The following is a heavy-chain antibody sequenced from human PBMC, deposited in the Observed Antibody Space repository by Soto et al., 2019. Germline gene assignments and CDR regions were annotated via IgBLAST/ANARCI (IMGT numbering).Heavy chain of an antibody. CDR1: GGTFSIYT. V-gene: IGHV1-69*13. D-gene: IGHD1-26*01. Sequence: ASVKVSCKASGGTFSIYTISWVRQAPGQGLEWMGGIIPIFGTADYAQKFQGRVTITADESTSTAYMELSSLRAEDTAVYYCARGFSGSYYLRKQPSYDYWGQGTLVTVSS. CDR2: IIPIFGTA. J-gene: IGHJ4*02. CDR3: ARGFSGSYYLRKQPSYDY.